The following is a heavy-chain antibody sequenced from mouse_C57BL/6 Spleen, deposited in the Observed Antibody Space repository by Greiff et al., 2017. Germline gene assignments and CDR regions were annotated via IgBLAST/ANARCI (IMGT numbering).Heavy chain of an antibody. D-gene: IGHD4-1*01. J-gene: IGHJ4*01. V-gene: IGHV1-69*01. CDR3: ARTGTNAMDY. Sequence: VQLQQPGAELVMPGASVKLSCKASGYTFTSYWMHWVKQRPGQGLEWIGEIDPSDSYTNYNQKFKGKSTLTVDKSSSTAYMQLSSLTSEDSAVYYCARTGTNAMDYWGQGTSDTVSS. CDR2: IDPSDSYT. CDR1: GYTFTSYW.